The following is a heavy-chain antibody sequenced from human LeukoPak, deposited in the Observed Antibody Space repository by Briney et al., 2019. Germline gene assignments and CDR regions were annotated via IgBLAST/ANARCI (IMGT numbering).Heavy chain of an antibody. CDR3: AREADTTMVTLSSAY. Sequence: SVTVSCKPSGGTFSSYAISWVRQAPGQGLEWMGRIIPILGIANYAQKFQGRVTMTRDTSTRTVYMELSSLRSEDTAGYYCAREADTTMVTLSSAYWGQGTLVTVSS. CDR1: GGTFSSYA. J-gene: IGHJ4*02. CDR2: IIPILGIA. V-gene: IGHV1-69*04. D-gene: IGHD5-18*01.